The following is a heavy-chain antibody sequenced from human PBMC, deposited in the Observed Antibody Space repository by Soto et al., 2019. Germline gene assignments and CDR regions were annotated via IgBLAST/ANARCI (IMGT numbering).Heavy chain of an antibody. Sequence: EVQLAESGGGLVQPGGSLRLSCVASGLSFSDYWIHWVRQAPGKGLIWVSGIRSGGDTDYADSVKGRFTISRDNAKNTVYLQMNNLRADDTAVYYCGRVDWNAGADWGQGTLVTVSS. J-gene: IGHJ4*02. V-gene: IGHV3-74*01. CDR3: GRVDWNAGAD. D-gene: IGHD1-1*01. CDR1: GLSFSDYW. CDR2: IRSGGDT.